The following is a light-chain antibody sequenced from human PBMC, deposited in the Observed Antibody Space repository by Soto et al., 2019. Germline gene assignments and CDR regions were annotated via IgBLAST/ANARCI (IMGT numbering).Light chain of an antibody. CDR1: QSVKNNY. Sequence: DIVLTQSPGPLSLSPGERATLSCRSSQSVKNNYLAWYQQQPGQAPRLLIYGASSRATGIPDRFSGSGSGTDFTLTIARLEPEDFALYYCQQRSVWPPSITFGQGTRLEIK. CDR2: GAS. V-gene: IGKV3D-20*02. CDR3: QQRSVWPPSIT. J-gene: IGKJ5*01.